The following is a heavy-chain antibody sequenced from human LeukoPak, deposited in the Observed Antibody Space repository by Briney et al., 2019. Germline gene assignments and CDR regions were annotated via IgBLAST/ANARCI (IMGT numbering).Heavy chain of an antibody. D-gene: IGHD3-22*01. CDR2: ISNDGGGI. CDR3: AKGSSGYFADL. J-gene: IGHJ5*02. V-gene: IGHV3-23*01. Sequence: GGSLRLSCAASGFIFNNYGLIWVRQAPGKGLEWVSAISNDGGGITYADFVNGRFTISRDNSKNTLFLQMNSLRAEDTALYYCAKGSSGYFADLWGQGTLVTVSS. CDR1: GFIFNNYG.